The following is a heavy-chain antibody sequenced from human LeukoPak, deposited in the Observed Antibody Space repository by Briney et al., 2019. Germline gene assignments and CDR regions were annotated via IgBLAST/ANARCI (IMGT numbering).Heavy chain of an antibody. D-gene: IGHD6-19*01. CDR1: GFTFSSYS. J-gene: IGHJ6*03. CDR2: ISSSSSYI. V-gene: IGHV3-21*01. CDR3: ARDRKGLVAGIYYYYMDV. Sequence: GGSLRLSCAASGFTFSSYSINWVRQAPGKGLEWVSSISSSSSYIYYADSVKGRFTISRDNAKNSLYLQMNSLRAEDTAVYYCARDRKGLVAGIYYYYMDVWGKGTTVTISS.